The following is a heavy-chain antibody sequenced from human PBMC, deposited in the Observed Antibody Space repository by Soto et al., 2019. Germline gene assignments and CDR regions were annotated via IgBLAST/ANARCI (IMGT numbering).Heavy chain of an antibody. CDR2: INPSGGYT. D-gene: IGHD3-22*01. J-gene: IGHJ4*02. CDR3: AKDRLPDHFDSSGLDH. V-gene: IGHV1-46*01. Sequence: ASVKVSCKASGYTFTSYYMHWVRQAPGQGLEWMGIINPSGGYTSYAQKFQGRVTMTRDTSTRTVYMELSSLRSEDTAVYYCAKDRLPDHFDSSGLDHWGQGTLVTVSS. CDR1: GYTFTSYY.